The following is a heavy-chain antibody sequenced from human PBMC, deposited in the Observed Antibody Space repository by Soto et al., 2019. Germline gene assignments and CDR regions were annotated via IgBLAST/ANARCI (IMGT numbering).Heavy chain of an antibody. V-gene: IGHV3-23*01. J-gene: IGHJ3*02. Sequence: GGSLRLSCAASGFTFSAHAMGWVRQAPGKGLEWVSAVSINGGSTYYADSVKGRFTISRDNSKDTLYLQMNSLRAEDTAVFYCAKFLVPGSSVPTVGFDIWGQGTMVTVSS. CDR1: GFTFSAHA. CDR3: AKFLVPGSSVPTVGFDI. CDR2: VSINGGST. D-gene: IGHD2-2*01.